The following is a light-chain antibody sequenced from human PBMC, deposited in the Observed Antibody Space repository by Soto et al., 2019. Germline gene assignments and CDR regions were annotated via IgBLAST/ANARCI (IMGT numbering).Light chain of an antibody. Sequence: EIVMTQSPATLSVSPGERATLSCRASQSVSSNLAWYQQKPRQAPRLLIYGASTRATGIPARFSGSGSGTSVTLTISSLQSADFAVYYCQHYNNWPPWTVGQGTTVEIK. CDR2: GAS. J-gene: IGKJ1*01. CDR1: QSVSSN. CDR3: QHYNNWPPWT. V-gene: IGKV3-15*01.